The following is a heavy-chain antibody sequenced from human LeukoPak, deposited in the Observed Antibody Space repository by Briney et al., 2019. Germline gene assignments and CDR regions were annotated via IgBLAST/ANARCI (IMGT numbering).Heavy chain of an antibody. D-gene: IGHD1-1*01. V-gene: IGHV3-48*02. CDR1: GFTFSSYG. Sequence: SRRSLRLSCAASGFTFSSYGMHWVRQAPGKGLEWVSYTSSGSSTIYYADSVKGRFTISRDSANSLHLQMNSLRDEDTAVYYCARDRGVTTRPRGYFDFWGQGTLVTV. CDR2: TSSGSSTI. J-gene: IGHJ4*02. CDR3: ARDRGVTTRPRGYFDF.